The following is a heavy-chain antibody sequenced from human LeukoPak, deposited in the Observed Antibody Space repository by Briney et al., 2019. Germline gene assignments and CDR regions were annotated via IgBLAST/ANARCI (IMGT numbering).Heavy chain of an antibody. V-gene: IGHV3-23*01. CDR3: AKPHYSSSWYYFDY. Sequence: GGSLRLSCTASGFTFGDYAMSWVRQAPGKGLEWVSAISGSGGSTYYADSVKGRFTISRDNSKNTLYLQMNSLRAEDTAVYYCAKPHYSSSWYYFDYWGQGTLVTVSS. CDR1: GFTFGDYA. CDR2: ISGSGGST. D-gene: IGHD6-13*01. J-gene: IGHJ4*02.